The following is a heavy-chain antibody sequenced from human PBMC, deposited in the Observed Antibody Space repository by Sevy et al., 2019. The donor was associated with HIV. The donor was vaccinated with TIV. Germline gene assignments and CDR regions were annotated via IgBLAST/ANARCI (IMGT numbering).Heavy chain of an antibody. CDR3: ARGGDDYVWGSYPNYYYYGMDV. Sequence: ASVKVSCKASGGTFSSYAISWVRQAPGQGLEWMGGIIPIFGTANYAQKFQGRVTITADESTSTAYMELSSLRSEDTAVYYCARGGDDYVWGSYPNYYYYGMDVWGQGTTVTVSS. D-gene: IGHD3-16*02. CDR2: IIPIFGTA. J-gene: IGHJ6*02. V-gene: IGHV1-69*13. CDR1: GGTFSSYA.